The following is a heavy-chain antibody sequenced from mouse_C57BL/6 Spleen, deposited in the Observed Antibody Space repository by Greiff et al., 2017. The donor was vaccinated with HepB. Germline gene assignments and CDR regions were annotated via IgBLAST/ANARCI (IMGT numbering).Heavy chain of an antibody. CDR3: ARWGSSGYSWFAY. CDR2: ISSGSSTI. V-gene: IGHV5-17*01. Sequence: EVKLMESGGGLVKPGGSLKLSCAASGFTFSDYGMHWVRQAPEKGLEWVAYISSGSSTIYYADTVKGRFTISRDNAKNTLFLQMTSLRSEDTAMYYCARWGSSGYSWFAYWGQGTLVTVSA. D-gene: IGHD3-2*02. CDR1: GFTFSDYG. J-gene: IGHJ3*01.